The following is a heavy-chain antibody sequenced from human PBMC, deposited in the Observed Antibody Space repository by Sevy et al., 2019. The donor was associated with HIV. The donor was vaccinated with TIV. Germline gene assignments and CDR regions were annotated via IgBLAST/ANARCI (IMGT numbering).Heavy chain of an antibody. CDR2: IRSKTYGGKT. V-gene: IGHV3-49*03. CDR1: GFTFGDYA. J-gene: IGHJ3*01. D-gene: IGHD6-19*01. Sequence: GESLKISCTASGFTFGDYAMSWFRQAPGKGLEWVGFIRSKTYGGKTEYAASVKGRFTISRDDSKSIAYLQMNSLKTEDTAVYYCSREGSEGTVAQPDAFDFWGQGTMVTVSS. CDR3: SREGSEGTVAQPDAFDF.